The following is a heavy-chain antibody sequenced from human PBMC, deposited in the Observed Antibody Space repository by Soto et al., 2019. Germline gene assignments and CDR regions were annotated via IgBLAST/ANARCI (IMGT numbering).Heavy chain of an antibody. V-gene: IGHV3-23*01. CDR1: GFTFINYA. J-gene: IGHJ4*02. CDR3: VRDLYRSATMPCLDH. Sequence: GGSLRLSCEASGFTFINYAMSWVRQAPGKGLEWVASISDTGGDSYYADSMDGRYTISRDNSKNTLYLQINSLRAEDTAVYYCVRDLYRSATMPCLDHWGQGTLVTVSS. CDR2: ISDTGGDS. D-gene: IGHD1-1*01.